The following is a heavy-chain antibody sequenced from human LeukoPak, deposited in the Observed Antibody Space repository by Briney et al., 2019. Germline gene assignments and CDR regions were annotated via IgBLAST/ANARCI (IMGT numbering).Heavy chain of an antibody. CDR3: TTFDM. Sequence: GGSLRLSCAASGFTFTNNGIHWDRLAPGKGLEWVAVISSDGRNKHYADSVKGRFTISRDDSKNTLYLQMNSLRVDDTALYYCTTFDMWGQGTMVTVSS. CDR2: ISSDGRNK. V-gene: IGHV3-30*03. J-gene: IGHJ3*02. CDR1: GFTFTNNG.